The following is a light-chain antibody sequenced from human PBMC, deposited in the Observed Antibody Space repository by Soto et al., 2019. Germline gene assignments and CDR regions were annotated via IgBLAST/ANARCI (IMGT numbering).Light chain of an antibody. CDR3: QQYGSSPGT. CDR1: QTVSSSY. CDR2: GAS. J-gene: IGKJ2*01. Sequence: EIVLTQSPGTLSLSPGERATLSCRASQTVSSSYLAWYQQKSAQAPRLLIYGASSRAIGIPDRFSGSGSGTDFTLTISRLEPEDFAVYYRQQYGSSPGTFGQGTKLEIK. V-gene: IGKV3-20*01.